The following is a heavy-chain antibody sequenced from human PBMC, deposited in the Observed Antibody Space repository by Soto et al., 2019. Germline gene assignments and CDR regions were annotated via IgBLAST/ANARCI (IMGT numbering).Heavy chain of an antibody. CDR1: GFPFTSYG. Sequence: QVQLVESGGGVVQPGRSLRLSCAASGFPFTSYGMHWVREGPDKGLEWVAIISYDGSDKYYADSVKGRFTISRDKSKNTMYLQMNSLRPEDTALCYCVGGQYYFDYRGQGTLVIVSS. CDR2: ISYDGSDK. CDR3: VGGQYYFDY. J-gene: IGHJ4*02. V-gene: IGHV3-30*03. D-gene: IGHD3-10*01.